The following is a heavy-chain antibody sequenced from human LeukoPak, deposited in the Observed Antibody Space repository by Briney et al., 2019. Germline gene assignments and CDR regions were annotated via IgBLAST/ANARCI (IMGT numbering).Heavy chain of an antibody. CDR1: GFTFSSYA. V-gene: IGHV3-23*01. CDR3: AKLGGQEVYNYYVGV. J-gene: IGHJ6*03. CDR2: IIDSGDIT. D-gene: IGHD3-16*01. Sequence: GGSLRLSCEASGFTFSSYAMSWVRQAPGEGLEWVSGIIDSGDITYYANSVKGRFTISRDNSKSTLYLQMNSLRAEDTAVYYCAKLGGQEVYNYYVGVWGKGTTVAVSS.